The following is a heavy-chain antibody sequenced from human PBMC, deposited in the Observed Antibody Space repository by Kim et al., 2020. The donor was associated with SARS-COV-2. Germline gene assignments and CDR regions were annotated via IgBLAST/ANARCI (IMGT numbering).Heavy chain of an antibody. CDR3: ARARATSITIFGVVIVHNFDY. V-gene: IGHV4-30-4*01. CDR2: IYYSGST. CDR1: GGSISSGDYY. J-gene: IGHJ4*02. Sequence: SETLSLTCTVSGGSISSGDYYWSCIRQPPGKGLEWIGYIYYSGSTYYNPSLKSRVTISVDTSKNQFSLKLSSVTAADTAVYYCARARATSITIFGVVIVHNFDYWGQGTLVTVSS. D-gene: IGHD3-3*01.